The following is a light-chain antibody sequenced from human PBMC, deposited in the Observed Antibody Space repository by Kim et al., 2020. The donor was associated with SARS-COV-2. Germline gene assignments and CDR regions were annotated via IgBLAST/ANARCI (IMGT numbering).Light chain of an antibody. V-gene: IGLV3-1*01. CDR3: QAWDSSTVVV. Sequence: SYELTQPPSVSVSTGQTASITCSGDKLENKYVCWYQQRPGQSPFLLIYQDSKRPSGIPERFSGSNSGNTATLTISGTQTLDEADYYCQAWDSSTVVVFGGGTQLTVL. CDR2: QDS. CDR1: KLENKY. J-gene: IGLJ2*01.